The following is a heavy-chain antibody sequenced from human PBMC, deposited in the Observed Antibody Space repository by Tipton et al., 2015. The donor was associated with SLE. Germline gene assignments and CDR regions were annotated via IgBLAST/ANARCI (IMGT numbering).Heavy chain of an antibody. CDR1: GFTFDDSA. CDR2: ISWNSGSV. V-gene: IGHV3-9*01. CDR3: VKDNGVTIVGTSANWFDH. D-gene: IGHD3-3*01. J-gene: IGHJ5*02. Sequence: SLRLSCEASGFTFDDSAMHWVRQAPGKGLEWVSGISWNSGSVDYSNSVKGRFTISRDNAKNSLYLQMNSLRREDTAFYFCVKDNGVTIVGTSANWFDHWGQGTLVTVAS.